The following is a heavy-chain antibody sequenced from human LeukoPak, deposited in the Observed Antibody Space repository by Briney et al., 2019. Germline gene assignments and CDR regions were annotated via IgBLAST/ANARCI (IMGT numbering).Heavy chain of an antibody. V-gene: IGHV3-23*01. J-gene: IGHJ4*02. CDR1: GFTFSSYA. CDR2: ISGSGGST. Sequence: GGSLRLSCAASGFTFSSYAMSWVRQAPGKGLEWVSAISGSGGSTYYADSVKGRFTISRDNSKNMVYLQMNSLRAEDTAVYYCTRDIKSVYFDYWGQGTLVTVSS. D-gene: IGHD3-10*01. CDR3: TRDIKSVYFDY.